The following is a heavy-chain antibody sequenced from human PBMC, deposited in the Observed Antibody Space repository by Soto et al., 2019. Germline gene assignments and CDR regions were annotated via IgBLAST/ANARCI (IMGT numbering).Heavy chain of an antibody. Sequence: QVQLQESGPGLVKPSETLSLTCTVSGGSISSYYWSWIRQPPGKGLEWIGYIYYSGSTNYNPSLKSRVTISVDTSKTQFSLKLSSVTAADTAVYYCARDHQYYGSGSGPYYYYYGMDVWGQGTTVTVSS. CDR1: GGSISSYY. CDR2: IYYSGST. D-gene: IGHD3-10*01. V-gene: IGHV4-59*01. J-gene: IGHJ6*02. CDR3: ARDHQYYGSGSGPYYYYYGMDV.